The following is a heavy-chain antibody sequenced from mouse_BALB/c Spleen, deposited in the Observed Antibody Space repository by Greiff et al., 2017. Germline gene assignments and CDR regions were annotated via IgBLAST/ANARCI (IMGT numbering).Heavy chain of an antibody. Sequence: EVMLVESGGGLVKLGGSLKLSCAASGFTFSSYYMSWVRQTPEKRLELVAAINSNGGSTYYPDTVKGRFTISRDNAKNTLYLQMSSLKSEDTALYYCARKNGNYVGWFAYWGQGTLVTVSA. V-gene: IGHV5-6-2*01. D-gene: IGHD2-1*01. CDR3: ARKNGNYVGWFAY. CDR2: INSNGGST. J-gene: IGHJ3*01. CDR1: GFTFSSYY.